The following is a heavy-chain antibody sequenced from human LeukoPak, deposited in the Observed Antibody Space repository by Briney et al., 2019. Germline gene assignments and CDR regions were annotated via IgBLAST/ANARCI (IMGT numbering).Heavy chain of an antibody. CDR2: ISAYNGNT. Sequence: ASVKVSCKASGYTFTSYGISWVRQAPGHGLEWMGWISAYNGNTNSAQKLQGRVTMTTDTSTSTAYMELRSLRSDDTAVYYCARDWPRFWSGYYPFDYWGQGTLVTVSS. V-gene: IGHV1-18*01. J-gene: IGHJ4*02. CDR3: ARDWPRFWSGYYPFDY. D-gene: IGHD3-3*01. CDR1: GYTFTSYG.